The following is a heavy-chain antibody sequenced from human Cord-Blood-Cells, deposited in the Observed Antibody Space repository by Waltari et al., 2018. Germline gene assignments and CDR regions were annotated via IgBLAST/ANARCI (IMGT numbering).Heavy chain of an antibody. D-gene: IGHD4-17*01. CDR1: GLTFISYE. CDR3: ATDTTVTTNWFDP. Sequence: EVQLVESGGGLVQPGGSLRLSCAASGLTFISYEMTWVGQAPGKGLEWVSYISSSGRTLYYADSVKGRFTISRDNAKNSLYLQMNSLRAEDTAVYYCATDTTVTTNWFDPWGQGTLVTVSS. J-gene: IGHJ5*02. CDR2: ISSSGRTL. V-gene: IGHV3-48*03.